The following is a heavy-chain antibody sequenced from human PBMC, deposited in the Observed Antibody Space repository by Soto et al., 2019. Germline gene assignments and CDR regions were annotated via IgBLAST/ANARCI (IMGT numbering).Heavy chain of an antibody. CDR1: GYTFTSYA. CDR2: INAGNGNT. D-gene: IGHD6-19*01. Sequence: ASVKVSCKASGYTFTSYAMHWVRQAPGQRLEWMGWINAGNGNTKYSQKFQGRVTITRDTSASTAYMELSSLRSEDTAVYYCARVFQQWLVGVLGYWGQGTLVTVSS. CDR3: ARVFQQWLVGVLGY. J-gene: IGHJ4*02. V-gene: IGHV1-3*01.